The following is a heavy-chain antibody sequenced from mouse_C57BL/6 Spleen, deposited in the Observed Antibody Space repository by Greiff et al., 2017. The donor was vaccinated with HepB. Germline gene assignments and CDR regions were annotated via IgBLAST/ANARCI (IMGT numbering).Heavy chain of an antibody. CDR1: GFTFSDYG. CDR3: ARRNWTLLAMDY. CDR2: ISSGSSTI. D-gene: IGHD4-1*01. J-gene: IGHJ4*01. Sequence: EVQRVESGGGLVKPGGSLKLSCAASGFTFSDYGMHWVRQAPEKGLEWVAYISSGSSTIYYADTVKGRFTISRDNATNTLFLQITSLRSEDTAMYYWARRNWTLLAMDYWGQGTSVTVSA. V-gene: IGHV5-17*01.